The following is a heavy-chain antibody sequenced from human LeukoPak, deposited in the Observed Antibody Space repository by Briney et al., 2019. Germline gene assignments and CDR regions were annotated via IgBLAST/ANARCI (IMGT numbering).Heavy chain of an antibody. Sequence: GGSLRLSCAASGFTFSSYAMSWVRQAPGKGLEWVSAISGSGGSTYYADSVKGRFTISRDNSKNTLYLQTNSLRAEDTAVCYCAKTLSRGTYYDFWSGPSAAYFDYWGQGTLVTVSS. CDR3: AKTLSRGTYYDFWSGPSAAYFDY. D-gene: IGHD3-3*01. V-gene: IGHV3-23*01. CDR1: GFTFSSYA. J-gene: IGHJ4*02. CDR2: ISGSGGST.